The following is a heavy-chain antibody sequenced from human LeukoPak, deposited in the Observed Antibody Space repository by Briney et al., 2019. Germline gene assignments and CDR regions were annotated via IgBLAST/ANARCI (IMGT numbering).Heavy chain of an antibody. V-gene: IGHV4-34*01. CDR2: INHSGST. J-gene: IGHJ4*02. D-gene: IGHD1-26*01. CDR1: GFTFSDYY. CDR3: ARGGMGATFFY. Sequence: GSLRLSCAASGFTFSDYYMSWIRQPPGKGLEWIGEINHSGSTNYNPSLKSRVTISVDTSKNQFSLKLSSVTAADTAVYYCARGGMGATFFYWGQGTLVTVSS.